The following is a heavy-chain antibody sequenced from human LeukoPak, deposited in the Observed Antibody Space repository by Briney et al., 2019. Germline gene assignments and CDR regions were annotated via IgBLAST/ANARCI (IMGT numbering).Heavy chain of an antibody. CDR3: ARGLNSPWLVRNYYYGMDV. D-gene: IGHD6-19*01. Sequence: SETLSLTCTVSGASIRSAYWTWIRQPPGKGLEWIGYIHHSGRTIYNPSLESRVTISVDMSKNQFSLKLSSVTAADTAVYYCARGLNSPWLVRNYYYGMDVWGQGTTVTVSS. J-gene: IGHJ6*02. CDR2: IHHSGRT. CDR1: GASIRSAY. V-gene: IGHV4-59*01.